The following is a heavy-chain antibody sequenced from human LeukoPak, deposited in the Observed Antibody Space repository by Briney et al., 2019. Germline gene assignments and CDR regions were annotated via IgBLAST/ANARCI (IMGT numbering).Heavy chain of an antibody. CDR2: ISAYNGNT. CDR3: ARGARFLEWLFQPFDY. J-gene: IGHJ4*02. Sequence: ASVKVSCKASGYTFTSYGISWVRQAPGQGLEWMGWISAYNGNTNYAQKLQGRVTMTTDTSTSTAYMELRSLRSDDPAVYYCARGARFLEWLFQPFDYWGQGTLVTVSS. V-gene: IGHV1-18*01. CDR1: GYTFTSYG. D-gene: IGHD3-3*01.